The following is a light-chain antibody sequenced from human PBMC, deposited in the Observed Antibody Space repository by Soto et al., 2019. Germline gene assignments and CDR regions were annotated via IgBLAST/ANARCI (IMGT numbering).Light chain of an antibody. V-gene: IGKV3-15*01. J-gene: IGKJ2*01. CDR3: HQYTNWPYT. CDR2: GAS. Sequence: EIVMTQSPATLSVSPGERASLSCRASQSVGSNLAWYQQTAGQAPRILIYGASTRATGIPARFSGSGSGTEFTLTISSLQSEDFAVYSCHQYTNWPYTFGQGTKLEIK. CDR1: QSVGSN.